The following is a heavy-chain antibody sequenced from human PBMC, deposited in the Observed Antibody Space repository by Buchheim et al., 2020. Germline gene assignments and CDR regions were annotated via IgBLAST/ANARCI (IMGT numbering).Heavy chain of an antibody. CDR1: GFTFSNYD. J-gene: IGHJ4*02. CDR3: ARAIVGSTGWYSD. CDR2: IGTAGDT. D-gene: IGHD6-19*01. Sequence: EVQLVESGGDLVQPGGSLRLSCAAPGFTFSNYDMHWVRQVTGKGLEWVAAIGTAGDTYYPGSVKGRFTISRENDKNSLYHQMKSLRAGDTAVYFCARAIVGSTGWYSDWGQGTL. V-gene: IGHV3-13*04.